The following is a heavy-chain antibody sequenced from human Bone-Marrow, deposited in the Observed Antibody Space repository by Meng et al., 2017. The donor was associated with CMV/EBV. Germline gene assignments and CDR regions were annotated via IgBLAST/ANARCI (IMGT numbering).Heavy chain of an antibody. CDR1: GYTFTSYD. V-gene: IGHV1-8*03. J-gene: IGHJ6*01. D-gene: IGHD5-18*01. Sequence: ASVKVSCKASGYTFTSYDINWVRQATGQGLEWMGWMNPNSGNTGYAQKFQGRVTITRNTSISTAYMELSSLRSEDTAVYYCARGYSYGFYYYYYGMDVWGQGTMVTGSS. CDR2: MNPNSGNT. CDR3: ARGYSYGFYYYYYGMDV.